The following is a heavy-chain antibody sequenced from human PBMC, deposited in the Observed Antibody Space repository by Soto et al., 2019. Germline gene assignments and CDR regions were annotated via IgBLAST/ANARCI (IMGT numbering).Heavy chain of an antibody. Sequence: SETLSLTCAFYGGSFSGYYWSLIRQPPGKGLEWIGEINHSGSTNYNPSLKSRVTISADTSKNQFSLKLSSVTAADTAVYYCARFEGAEASALFDFWGQGTLVTVSS. CDR3: ARFEGAEASALFDF. D-gene: IGHD3-16*01. J-gene: IGHJ4*02. CDR2: INHSGST. V-gene: IGHV4-34*01. CDR1: GGSFSGYY.